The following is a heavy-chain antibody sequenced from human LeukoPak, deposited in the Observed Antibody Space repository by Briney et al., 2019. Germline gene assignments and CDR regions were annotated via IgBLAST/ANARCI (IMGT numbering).Heavy chain of an antibody. Sequence: GGSRRLSCTASGFNFINAWMDWVRQAPGKGLEWVSYISSSGSTIYYADSVKGRFTISRDNAKNSLYLQMNSLRAEDTAVYYCARGDWLLLRAFDIWGQGTMVTVSS. D-gene: IGHD3-9*01. V-gene: IGHV3-11*01. J-gene: IGHJ3*02. CDR3: ARGDWLLLRAFDI. CDR1: GFNFINAW. CDR2: ISSSGSTI.